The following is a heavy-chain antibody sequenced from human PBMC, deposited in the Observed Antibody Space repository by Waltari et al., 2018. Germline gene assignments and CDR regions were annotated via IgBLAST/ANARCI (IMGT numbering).Heavy chain of an antibody. J-gene: IGHJ5*02. CDR3: ARYMAAGTLGYGSGWFDP. Sequence: QVQLVQSGAEVKKPGASVKVSCKASGYTFTGYYMHWVRQAPGQGLEWMGRINPNSGGTNDAQKFQGRVTMTRDTSISTAYMELSRLRSDDTAVYYCARYMAAGTLGYGSGWFDPWGQGTLVTVSS. CDR2: INPNSGGT. V-gene: IGHV1-2*02. D-gene: IGHD6-13*01. CDR1: GYTFTGYY.